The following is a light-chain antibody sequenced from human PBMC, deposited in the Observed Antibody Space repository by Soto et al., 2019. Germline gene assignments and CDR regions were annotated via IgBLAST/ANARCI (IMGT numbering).Light chain of an antibody. Sequence: DIQITQSPSSLSASVVDTVTITCRASQSITNYLTWFQQKPGKAPSPLIFAADNLQDGVPSRFSGSGSGRDFSLTISSLQPEDFATYYCQQSYDMPWTFGQGTKVDIK. J-gene: IGKJ1*01. CDR2: AAD. V-gene: IGKV1-39*01. CDR3: QQSYDMPWT. CDR1: QSITNY.